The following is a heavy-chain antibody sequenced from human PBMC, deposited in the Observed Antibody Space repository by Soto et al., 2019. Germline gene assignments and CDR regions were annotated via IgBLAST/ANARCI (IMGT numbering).Heavy chain of an antibody. J-gene: IGHJ6*02. CDR3: ARKGNQGYCTNGVCSYGMDV. CDR2: INPNSGGT. D-gene: IGHD2-8*01. V-gene: IGHV1-2*04. Sequence: GLEWMGWINPNSGGTNYAQKFQGWVTMTRDTSISTAYMELSRLRSDDTAVYYCARKGNQGYCTNGVCSYGMDVWGQGTTVTVSS.